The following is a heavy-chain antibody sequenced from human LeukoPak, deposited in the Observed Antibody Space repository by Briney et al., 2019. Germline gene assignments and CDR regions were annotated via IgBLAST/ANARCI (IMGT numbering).Heavy chain of an antibody. D-gene: IGHD2-21*01. CDR2: ISDDGSYT. CDR1: GFSFSSHW. V-gene: IGHV3-74*01. J-gene: IGHJ4*02. Sequence: GGSLRLSCAASGFSFSSHWVHWVRHAPGRGLVWVSRISDDGSYTSNVDSVKGRFTISRDNVNNMLYLHMNSLRAEDTAVYYCASFGISWRSSYWGQGTLVTISS. CDR3: ASFGISWRSSY.